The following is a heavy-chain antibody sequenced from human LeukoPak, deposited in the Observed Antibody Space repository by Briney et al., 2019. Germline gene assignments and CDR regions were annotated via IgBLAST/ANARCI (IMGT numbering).Heavy chain of an antibody. V-gene: IGHV1-18*01. CDR1: GYTFTSYG. D-gene: IGHD2-2*01. Sequence: GASVKVSCKASGYTFTSYGISWVRQAPGQGLEWMGWISAYNGNTNYAQKLQGRVTMTTDTSTSTACMELRSLRSDDTAVYYCARESFVVVPAAIPFDYWGQGTLVTVSS. J-gene: IGHJ4*02. CDR2: ISAYNGNT. CDR3: ARESFVVVPAAIPFDY.